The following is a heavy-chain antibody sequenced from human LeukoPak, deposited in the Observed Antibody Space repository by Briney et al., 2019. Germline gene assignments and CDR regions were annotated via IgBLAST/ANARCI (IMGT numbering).Heavy chain of an antibody. J-gene: IGHJ4*02. D-gene: IGHD3-10*01. CDR3: ARVTMVRGVIIFDY. V-gene: IGHV1-3*01. Sequence: GGSVKVSCKASGYTFTSYAMHWVRQAPGQRLEWMGWINAGNGNTKYSQKFQGRVTITRDTSASTAYMELSSLRSEDTAVYYCARVTMVRGVIIFDYWGQGTLVTVSS. CDR1: GYTFTSYA. CDR2: INAGNGNT.